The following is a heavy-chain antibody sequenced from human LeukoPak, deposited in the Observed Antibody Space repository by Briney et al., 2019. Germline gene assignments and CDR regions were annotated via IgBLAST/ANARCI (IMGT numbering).Heavy chain of an antibody. J-gene: IGHJ4*02. CDR1: GYTFTRYC. D-gene: IGHD3-16*01. Sequence: GASVKVSCKASGYTFTRYCMHWVRQAPGQGLEWMGIINPSVGRTTYPQEFQGRVTLSSDTSTSTVYMDLSSLGSEDTAVYYCARADYVTNTWSSFDYWGQGTLVTVSS. CDR2: INPSVGRT. CDR3: ARADYVTNTWSSFDY. V-gene: IGHV1-46*01.